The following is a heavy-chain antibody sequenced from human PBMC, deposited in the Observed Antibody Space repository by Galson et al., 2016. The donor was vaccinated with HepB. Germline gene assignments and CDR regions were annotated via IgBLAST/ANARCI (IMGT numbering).Heavy chain of an antibody. CDR2: IHFSGST. J-gene: IGHJ4*02. Sequence: TLSLTCTVSGASISVRSYYWGWVRQSPGKGLEWIGSIHFSGSTYYSPPLKSRVAISVDTSKNQFFLSLTSVTAADTAVYYCARQSRFLEYLVSYHFDFWGLGTVVAVSS. CDR1: GASISVRSYY. D-gene: IGHD3-3*01. V-gene: IGHV4-39*01. CDR3: ARQSRFLEYLVSYHFDF.